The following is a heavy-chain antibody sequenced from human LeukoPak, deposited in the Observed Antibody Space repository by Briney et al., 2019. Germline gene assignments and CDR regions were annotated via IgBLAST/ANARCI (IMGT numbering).Heavy chain of an antibody. CDR3: AELGITMIGGV. CDR2: ISRSGRSI. J-gene: IGHJ6*04. Sequence: GGSLRLSCAASGFTFRNYEINWVRQGPGKGLEWVSCISRSGRSIYYADSVKGRFTISRDNAKNSLYLQMNSLRAEDTAVYYCAELGITMIGGVWGKGTTVTISS. CDR1: GFTFRNYE. D-gene: IGHD3-10*02. V-gene: IGHV3-48*03.